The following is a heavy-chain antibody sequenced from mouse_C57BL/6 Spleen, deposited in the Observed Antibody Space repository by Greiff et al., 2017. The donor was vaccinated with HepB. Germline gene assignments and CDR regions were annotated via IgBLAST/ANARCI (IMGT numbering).Heavy chain of an antibody. CDR3: TRVGYYGSSYWYFDV. V-gene: IGHV5-9-1*02. CDR1: GFTFSSYA. CDR2: ISSGGDYI. J-gene: IGHJ1*03. D-gene: IGHD1-1*01. Sequence: DVMLVESGEGLVKPGGSLKLSCAASGFTFSSYAMSWVRQTPEKRLEWVAYISSGGDYIYYADTVKGRFTISRDNARNTLYLQMSSLKSEDTAMYYCTRVGYYGSSYWYFDVWGTGTTVTVSS.